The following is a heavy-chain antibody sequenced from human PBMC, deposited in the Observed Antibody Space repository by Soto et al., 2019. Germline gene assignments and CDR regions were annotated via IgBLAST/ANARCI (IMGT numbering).Heavy chain of an antibody. CDR3: ARGGYSYGFVFDY. CDR2: IYYSGST. D-gene: IGHD5-18*01. J-gene: IGHJ4*02. V-gene: IGHV4-61*08. Sequence: SETLSLTCTFSGGTISSGDYYWSWNSQNPGKGLEWIGYIYYSGSTNYNPSLKSRVTISVDTSKNQFSLKLSSVTAADTAVYYCARGGYSYGFVFDYWGQGTLVTVSS. CDR1: GGTISSGDYY.